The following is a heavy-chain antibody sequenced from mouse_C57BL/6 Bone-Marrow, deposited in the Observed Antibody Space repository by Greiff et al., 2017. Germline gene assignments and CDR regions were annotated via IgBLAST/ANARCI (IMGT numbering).Heavy chain of an antibody. CDR3: ASSRGNYPFDY. CDR1: GYAFSSSW. J-gene: IGHJ2*01. CDR2: IYPGDGDT. V-gene: IGHV1-82*01. Sequence: QVQLQQSGPELVKPGASVKISCKASGYAFSSSWMNWVKQRPGKGLEWIGRIYPGDGDTNYNGKFKGKATLTADKSSSTAYMQLSSLTSEDSAVYFCASSRGNYPFDYWGQGTTLTVSS. D-gene: IGHD2-1*01.